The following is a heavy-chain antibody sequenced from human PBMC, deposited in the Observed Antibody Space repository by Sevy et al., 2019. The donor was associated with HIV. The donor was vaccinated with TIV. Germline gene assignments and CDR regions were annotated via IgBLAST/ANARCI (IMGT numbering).Heavy chain of an antibody. CDR1: GFTFSSYD. CDR3: ARDRNSGYYYYGMDV. J-gene: IGHJ6*02. CDR2: IGTAGDT. Sequence: GGSLRLSCAVSGFTFSSYDMHWVRQATGKGLEWVSAIGTAGDTYYPGSVKGRFTISRENAKNSLYLQMNSLRAGDTAVYYCARDRNSGYYYYGMDVWGQGTTVTVSS. V-gene: IGHV3-13*01. D-gene: IGHD3-22*01.